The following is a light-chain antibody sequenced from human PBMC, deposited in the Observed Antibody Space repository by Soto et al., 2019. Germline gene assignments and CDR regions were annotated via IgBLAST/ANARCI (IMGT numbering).Light chain of an antibody. J-gene: IGKJ1*01. Sequence: DIVMTQSPDSLAVSLGERATINCKSSQSVLYSSNNKNYLAWYQQKPGQPPKLLIYWASTRESGVPDRFSGSGSGPDFTLTIRSLQAEDVAVYYCQQYYSSPPTYGQGTKVDIK. CDR2: WAS. V-gene: IGKV4-1*01. CDR1: QSVLYSSNNKNY. CDR3: QQYYSSPPT.